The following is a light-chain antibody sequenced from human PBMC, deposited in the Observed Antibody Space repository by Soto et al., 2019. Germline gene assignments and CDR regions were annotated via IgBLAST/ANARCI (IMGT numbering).Light chain of an antibody. J-gene: IGLJ1*01. CDR1: KLGDKY. Sequence: SSELTQPPSVSVSPGQTASITCSGAKLGDKYACWYQQKPGQSPVLVIYQDSKRPSGIPERFSGSNSGNTATLTISGTQAMDEADYYCQAWDSSTDNYVFGTGTKVTVL. V-gene: IGLV3-1*01. CDR3: QAWDSSTDNYV. CDR2: QDS.